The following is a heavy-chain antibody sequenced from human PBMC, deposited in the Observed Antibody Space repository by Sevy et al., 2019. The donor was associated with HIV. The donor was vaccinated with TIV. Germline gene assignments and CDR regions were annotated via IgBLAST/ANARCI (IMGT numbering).Heavy chain of an antibody. V-gene: IGHV3-23*01. CDR1: GITFKNYA. CDR3: AGGRFDSSGSFDAFDI. D-gene: IGHD3-22*01. J-gene: IGHJ3*02. CDR2: IFGSGGTT. Sequence: GGSLRLSCAASGITFKNYAMNWVRQAPGKGLNWVSSIFGSGGTTYYADSVWGRFTISRDTSKNTLFLQMNSLRTEDTALYYCAGGRFDSSGSFDAFDIWGQGTMVTVS.